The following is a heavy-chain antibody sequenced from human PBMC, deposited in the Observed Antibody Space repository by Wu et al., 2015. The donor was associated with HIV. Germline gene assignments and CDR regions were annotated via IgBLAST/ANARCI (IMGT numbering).Heavy chain of an antibody. J-gene: IGHJ4*02. CDR3: ATYGPGYNWMYK. CDR2: INPNSGGT. V-gene: IGHV1-2*02. Sequence: QVQLVQSGAEVKKPGAAVTVSCKTSGYTFTNYFIHWVRQAPGQGLEWMGWINPNSGGTNYAQKFQGRLTMTSETSISTVHMELTSLRSDDTAVYYCATYGPGYNWMYKWGQGTLVTVSS. CDR1: GYTFTNYF. D-gene: IGHD1-20*01.